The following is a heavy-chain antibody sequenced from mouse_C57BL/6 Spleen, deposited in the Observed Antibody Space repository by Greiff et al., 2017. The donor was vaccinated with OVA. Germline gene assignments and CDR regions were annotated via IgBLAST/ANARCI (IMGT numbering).Heavy chain of an antibody. D-gene: IGHD2-1*01. CDR2: IDPSDSET. CDR1: GYTFTSYW. J-gene: IGHJ4*01. V-gene: IGHV1-52*01. CDR3: ARSGGGNYDFYYYAMDY. Sequence: QVQLQQPGAELVRPGSSVKLSCKASGYTFTSYWMHWVKQRPIQGLEWIGNIDPSDSETHYNQKFKDKATLTVDTSSSTAYMQLSSLTSEDSAVYYCARSGGGNYDFYYYAMDYWGQGTSVTVSS.